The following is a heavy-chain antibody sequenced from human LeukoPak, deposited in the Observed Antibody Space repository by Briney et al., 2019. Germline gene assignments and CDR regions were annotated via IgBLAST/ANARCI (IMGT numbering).Heavy chain of an antibody. V-gene: IGHV3-64D*06. CDR3: VGSYGDYVGDAFDI. CDR1: GFTFSSYA. D-gene: IGHD4-17*01. J-gene: IGHJ3*02. Sequence: PGGSLRLSCSASGFTFSSYAMHWVRQAPGKGLEYVSAISSNGGSTYYADSVKGRFTISSDNSKNTLYLQMSSLRAEDTAVYYCVGSYGDYVGDAFDIWGQGTMVTVSS. CDR2: ISSNGGST.